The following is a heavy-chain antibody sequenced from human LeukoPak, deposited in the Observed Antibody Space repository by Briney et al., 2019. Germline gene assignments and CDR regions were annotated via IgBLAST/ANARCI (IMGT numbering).Heavy chain of an antibody. D-gene: IGHD3-22*01. CDR1: GGSFSGYY. Sequence: SETLSLTCAVYGGSFSGYYWSWIRQPPGKGLEWIGEINHSGSTNYNPSLKSRVTMAVDTSKNQFSLRLSSVTAADTAVYYCARDGFYDSSGYYYNWVFDYWGQGTLVTVSS. V-gene: IGHV4-34*01. J-gene: IGHJ4*02. CDR3: ARDGFYDSSGYYYNWVFDY. CDR2: INHSGST.